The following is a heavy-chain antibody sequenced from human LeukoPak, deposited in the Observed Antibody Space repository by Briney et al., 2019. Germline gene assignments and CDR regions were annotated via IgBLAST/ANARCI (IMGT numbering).Heavy chain of an antibody. D-gene: IGHD4-17*01. V-gene: IGHV5-51*01. Sequence: ESLNISCKGSGYSFTSYWIRWVRQMPGTSLEWMGNIYPGDSDTRYSPSFQGEVTISADKSISPAYLQWSSLKASDTAMYYCARRGYGIYFDCWGQGTLVTVSS. CDR2: IYPGDSDT. CDR3: ARRGYGIYFDC. J-gene: IGHJ4*02. CDR1: GYSFTSYW.